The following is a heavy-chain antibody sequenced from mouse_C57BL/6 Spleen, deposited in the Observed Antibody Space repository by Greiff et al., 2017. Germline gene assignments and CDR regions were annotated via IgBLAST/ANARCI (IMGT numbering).Heavy chain of an antibody. CDR3: ARGYDDFDAFAY. CDR1: GFTFSSYA. J-gene: IGHJ3*01. Sequence: EVQLVESGGGLVKPGGSLKLSCAASGFTFSSYAMSWVRQTTEKRLEWVATIRDGGSYTYYPTNVKGRFTISRDNSKNNLYLKMSQLKSEDTAMYYCARGYDDFDAFAYWGQGTLVTVSA. CDR2: IRDGGSYT. V-gene: IGHV5-4*01. D-gene: IGHD2-4*01.